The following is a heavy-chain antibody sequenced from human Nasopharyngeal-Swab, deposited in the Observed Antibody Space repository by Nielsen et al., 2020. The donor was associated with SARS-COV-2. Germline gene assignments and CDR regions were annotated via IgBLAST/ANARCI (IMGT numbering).Heavy chain of an antibody. Sequence: SETLSLTCTVSGGSISSSSYYWGWIRQPPGKRLEWIGSIYYSGSTYYNPSLKSRVTISVDTSKNQFSLKLSSVTAADTAVYYCAREVVVAAAGTLYYYYYYMDVWGKGTTVTVSS. CDR3: AREVVVAAAGTLYYYYYYMDV. CDR1: GGSISSSSYY. V-gene: IGHV4-39*07. J-gene: IGHJ6*03. D-gene: IGHD6-13*01. CDR2: IYYSGST.